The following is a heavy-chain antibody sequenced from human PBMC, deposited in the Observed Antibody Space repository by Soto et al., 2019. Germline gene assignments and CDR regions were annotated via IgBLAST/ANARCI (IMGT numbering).Heavy chain of an antibody. CDR1: GYSFTSYW. CDR3: ATTAPRIAVAEEYRNGMDV. CDR2: IDPSDSYT. Sequence: PGESLKISCKGSGYSFTSYWISWVRQMPGKGLEWMGRIDPSDSYTNYSPSFQGHVTISADKSISTAYLQWSSLKASDTAMYYCATTAPRIAVAEEYRNGMDVWGQGTTVTVSS. V-gene: IGHV5-10-1*01. D-gene: IGHD6-19*01. J-gene: IGHJ6*02.